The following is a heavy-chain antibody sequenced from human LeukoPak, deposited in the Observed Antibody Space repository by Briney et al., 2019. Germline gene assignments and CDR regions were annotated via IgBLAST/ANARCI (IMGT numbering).Heavy chain of an antibody. V-gene: IGHV3-21*01. CDR3: ARDLRGLPFDY. J-gene: IGHJ4*02. Sequence: AGSLTLSCTASGFTFCTYSMNWVRQAPGKGLEWVSSISSTSSYLYYADSLKGRFTISRDNAKNSLYLQMNSLRAEDTAVYYCARDLRGLPFDYWGQGTLVTVSS. CDR2: ISSTSSYL. CDR1: GFTFCTYS. D-gene: IGHD3/OR15-3a*01.